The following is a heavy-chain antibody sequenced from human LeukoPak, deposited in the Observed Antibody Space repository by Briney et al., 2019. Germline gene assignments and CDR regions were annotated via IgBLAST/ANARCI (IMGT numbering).Heavy chain of an antibody. CDR2: IKTDGSFS. CDR3: VRDRTTVTLFDY. V-gene: IGHV3-74*01. D-gene: IGHD4-17*01. J-gene: IGHJ4*02. CDR1: GFTFNSYW. Sequence: GGSLRLSCAASGFTFNSYWMHWVRQAPGKGLVWVSRIKTDGSFSDYADAVKGRFTISRDNAKNTLYLQMNSLRAEDSAVYYCVRDRTTVTLFDYWGQGALVTVSS.